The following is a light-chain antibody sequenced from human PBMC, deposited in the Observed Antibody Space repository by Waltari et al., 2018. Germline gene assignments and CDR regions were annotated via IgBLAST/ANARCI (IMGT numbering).Light chain of an antibody. CDR2: GST. CDR1: GPTIGAGYD. J-gene: IGLJ2*01. Sequence: QSVLPPPPSVSGAPGQRATISCTGCGPTIGAGYDGSWYQQLPRPAPNLLIYGSTSRPLGVPDRFFGSTSGASASMAITGLQAEDEADYYCQSYDTSLRVVFGGGTKLTVL. V-gene: IGLV1-40*01. CDR3: QSYDTSLRVV.